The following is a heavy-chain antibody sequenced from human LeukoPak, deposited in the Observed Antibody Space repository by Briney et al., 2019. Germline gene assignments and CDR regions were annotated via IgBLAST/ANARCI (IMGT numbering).Heavy chain of an antibody. V-gene: IGHV3-7*03. CDR3: AREMSYEYYRTADH. Sequence: GGSLRLSCAASGFTFSNYWMSWVRQAPGKGLEWVANIKEDGSEKYYVDSVKGRFTISRDNAKNSLYLQMNSLRAEDTAVYYCAREMSYEYYRTADHWGQGTLVTVSS. D-gene: IGHD3-16*01. CDR2: IKEDGSEK. J-gene: IGHJ4*02. CDR1: GFTFSNYW.